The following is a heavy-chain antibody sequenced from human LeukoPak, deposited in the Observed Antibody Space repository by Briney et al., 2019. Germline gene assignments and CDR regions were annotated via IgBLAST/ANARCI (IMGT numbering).Heavy chain of an antibody. CDR1: GFTFDDYA. CDR2: ISWNSGSI. CDR3: AKGEASVVGYCSGGSCYGDAFDI. Sequence: GGSLRLSCAASGFTFDDYAMHWVRQAPGQGLEWVSGISWNSGSIGYADSVKGRFTISRDNAKHSLYLQMNSLRAEDTALYYCAKGEASVVGYCSGGSCYGDAFDIWGQGTMVTVSS. V-gene: IGHV3-9*01. J-gene: IGHJ3*02. D-gene: IGHD2-15*01.